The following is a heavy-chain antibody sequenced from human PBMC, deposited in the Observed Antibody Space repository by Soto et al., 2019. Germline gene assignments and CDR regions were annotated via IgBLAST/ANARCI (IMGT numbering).Heavy chain of an antibody. D-gene: IGHD2-15*01. V-gene: IGHV1-18*01. CDR3: ARVVAAAPVYYGMDV. CDR2: INPYNGNT. J-gene: IGHJ6*02. CDR1: GFTFSIYG. Sequence: QVQLVQSGAEVKKPGASVKVSCKASGFTFSIYGIAWVRQAPGQGLEWMGWINPYNGNTNYAQKFQDRVTMTTDTSTSTGHMELRSLRSDDTAVYYCARVVAAAPVYYGMDVWGQGTTVTVSS.